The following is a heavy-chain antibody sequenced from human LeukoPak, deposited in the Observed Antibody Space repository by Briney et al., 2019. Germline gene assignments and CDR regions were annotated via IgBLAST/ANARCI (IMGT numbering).Heavy chain of an antibody. Sequence: ASVNVSCKASGYTFTGYFIHWVRQAPGQGLEWMGRINPNSGGTNYAQRFQGRVTMTRDTSISTAYMELDRLRFDDTAVYYCASRWSIAMAGTGDDSDYWGQGTLVTVSS. D-gene: IGHD6-19*01. CDR3: ASRWSIAMAGTGDDSDY. V-gene: IGHV1-2*06. CDR2: INPNSGGT. J-gene: IGHJ4*02. CDR1: GYTFTGYF.